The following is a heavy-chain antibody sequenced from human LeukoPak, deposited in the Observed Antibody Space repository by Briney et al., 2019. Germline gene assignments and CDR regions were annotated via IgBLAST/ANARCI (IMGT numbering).Heavy chain of an antibody. CDR3: ARVLIYYDSSGALGY. V-gene: IGHV1-69*04. D-gene: IGHD3-22*01. CDR1: GGTSSSYA. CDR2: IIPILGIA. Sequence: SVKVSCKASGGTSSSYAISWVRQAPGQGLEWMGRIIPILGIANYAQKFQGRVTITADKSTSTAYMELSSLRSEDTAVYYCARVLIYYDSSGALGYWGQGTLVTVSS. J-gene: IGHJ4*02.